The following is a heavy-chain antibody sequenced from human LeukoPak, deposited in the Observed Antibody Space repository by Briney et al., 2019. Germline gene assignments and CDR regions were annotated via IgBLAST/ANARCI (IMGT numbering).Heavy chain of an antibody. CDR3: AKHSMVGATHI. V-gene: IGHV4-59*08. Sequence: SETLSLTCTVSGGSISSYYWSWIRQPPGKGLEWIGYIYYSGSTNYNPSLKSRVTISVDTSKNQFSLKLSSVTAADTAVYYWAKHSMVGATHIWGQGTMVTVSS. CDR1: GGSISSYY. J-gene: IGHJ3*02. CDR2: IYYSGST. D-gene: IGHD3-10*01.